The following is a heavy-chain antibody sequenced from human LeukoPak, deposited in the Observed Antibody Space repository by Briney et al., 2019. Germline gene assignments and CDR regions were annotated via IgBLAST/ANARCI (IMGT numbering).Heavy chain of an antibody. V-gene: IGHV4-39*01. J-gene: IGHJ4*02. CDR2: IYYSGSA. CDR1: GGSISSSSYY. CDR3: AKSGGYGLIDY. Sequence: SETLSLTCTVSGGSISSSSYYWGWIRQPPGKGLEWIGNIYYSGSAYYNASLESRVTISIDTSKNQFSLKLNSVTAADTAMYYCAKSGGYGLIDYWGQGTLVTVSS. D-gene: IGHD1-26*01.